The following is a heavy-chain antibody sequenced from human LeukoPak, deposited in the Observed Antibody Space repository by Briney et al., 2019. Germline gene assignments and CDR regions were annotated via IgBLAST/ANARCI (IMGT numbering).Heavy chain of an antibody. CDR1: GFTFSSYG. D-gene: IGHD3-22*01. CDR2: IWYDGSNK. J-gene: IGHJ6*02. V-gene: IGHV3-33*01. CDR3: ARDYYDSVSYGMDV. Sequence: GRSLRLSCAASGFTFSSYGMHWVRQAPGKGLEWMAVIWYDGSNKYYADSVKGRFTISRDNSKNTLYLQMNSLRAEDTAVYYCARDYYDSVSYGMDVWGQGTTVTVSS.